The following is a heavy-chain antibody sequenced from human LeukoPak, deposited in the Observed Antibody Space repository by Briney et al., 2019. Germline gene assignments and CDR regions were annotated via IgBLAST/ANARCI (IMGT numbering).Heavy chain of an antibody. CDR1: GGSFSGYY. J-gene: IGHJ6*03. V-gene: IGHV4-34*01. Sequence: SETLSLTCAVYGGSFSGYYWSWIRQPPGKGLEWIGEINHSGSTNYNPSLKSRVTISVDTSKNQFSLKLSSVTAADTAVYYCARLRGYLYYYMDVWGKGTTVTVSS. CDR3: ARLRGYLYYYMDV. CDR2: INHSGST. D-gene: IGHD6-13*01.